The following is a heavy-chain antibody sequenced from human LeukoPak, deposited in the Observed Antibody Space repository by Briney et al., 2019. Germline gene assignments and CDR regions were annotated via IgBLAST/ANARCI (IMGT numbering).Heavy chain of an antibody. CDR3: ARDFGNYDSSGSYYFDY. Sequence: ASVKVSCKASGYTFTSYGISWVRQAPGQGLEWMGWISAHNGNTNYAQKLQGGVTMTTDTPTSTAYMELRRLRYDDTAVYYCARDFGNYDSSGSYYFDYWGQGTLVTVSS. CDR1: GYTFTSYG. V-gene: IGHV1-18*01. D-gene: IGHD3-22*01. CDR2: ISAHNGNT. J-gene: IGHJ4*02.